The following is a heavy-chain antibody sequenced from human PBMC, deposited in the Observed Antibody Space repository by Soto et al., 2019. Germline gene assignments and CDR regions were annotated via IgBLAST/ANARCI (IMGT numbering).Heavy chain of an antibody. CDR1: GGSINDFY. J-gene: IGHJ4*02. D-gene: IGHD6-6*01. V-gene: IGHV4-59*01. CDR2: IYYSGST. CDR3: ARVGGVAARTFDY. Sequence: PSETLSLTCTVSGGSINDFYWSWIRHPPGKGLEWMGYIYYSGSTDYNPSLKGRVTISVLTSKNQFSLKLRSVTAADTAVYYCARVGGVAARTFDYWGQGTLVTVSS.